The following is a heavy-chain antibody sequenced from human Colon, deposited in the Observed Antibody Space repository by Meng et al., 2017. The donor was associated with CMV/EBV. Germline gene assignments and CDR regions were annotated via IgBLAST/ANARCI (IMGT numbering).Heavy chain of an antibody. J-gene: IGHJ4*02. CDR2: ISSDGNNP. Sequence: CGASGFTFSSFVMHWVRPAPGKGLEWVAVISSDGNNPYYADSVKGRFTISRDNSKNTLSLQMNSLRAEDTAMYYCARARWRGQQSFDSWGQGTLVIVSS. CDR3: ARARWRGQQSFDS. D-gene: IGHD6-13*01. V-gene: IGHV3-30-3*01. CDR1: GFTFSSFV.